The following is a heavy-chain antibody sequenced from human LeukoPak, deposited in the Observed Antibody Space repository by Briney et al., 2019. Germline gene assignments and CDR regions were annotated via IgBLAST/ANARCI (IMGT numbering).Heavy chain of an antibody. J-gene: IGHJ1*01. CDR1: GFTSSSYW. D-gene: IGHD3-22*01. V-gene: IGHV3-74*01. Sequence: PGGSLRLSCAASGFTSSSYWMHWVRQAPGKGLVWVSRIKSDGSTNYADSVKGRFTISRDNAKNTLSLQMNSLRAEDTGVYYCARAPSEIGGYYPEYFRHWGQGTLVTVSS. CDR2: IKSDGST. CDR3: ARAPSEIGGYYPEYFRH.